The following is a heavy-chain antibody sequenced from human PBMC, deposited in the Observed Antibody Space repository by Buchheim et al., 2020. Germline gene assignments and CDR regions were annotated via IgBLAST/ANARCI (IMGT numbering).Heavy chain of an antibody. CDR3: AKDQSSGWYGFFDY. V-gene: IGHV3-23*01. D-gene: IGHD6-19*01. J-gene: IGHJ4*02. Sequence: EVQLLESGGGLVQPGGSLRLSCAASGFTFSSYAMSWVRQAPGKGLEWVSAISGSGGSTYYADSVKGGFTIPRGNSKKQLELQMNSLRAEDTAVYYCAKDQSSGWYGFFDYWGQGTL. CDR1: GFTFSSYA. CDR2: ISGSGGST.